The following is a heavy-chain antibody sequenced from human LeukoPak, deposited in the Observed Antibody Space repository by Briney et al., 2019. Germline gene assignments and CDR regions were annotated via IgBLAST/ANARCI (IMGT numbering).Heavy chain of an antibody. CDR2: INHSGST. D-gene: IGHD6-13*01. Sequence: SETLSLTCAVYGGSFSGYYWSWIRQPPGKGLEWIGEINHSGSTNYNPSLKSRVTISVDTSKNQFSLKLSSVTAADTAVYYCAREPRMSSSWLYYFDYWGQGTLVTVSS. V-gene: IGHV4-34*01. CDR1: GGSFSGYY. CDR3: AREPRMSSSWLYYFDY. J-gene: IGHJ4*02.